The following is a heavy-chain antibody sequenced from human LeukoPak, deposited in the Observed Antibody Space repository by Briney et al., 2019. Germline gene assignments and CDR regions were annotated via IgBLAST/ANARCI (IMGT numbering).Heavy chain of an antibody. CDR2: IRGSGGST. CDR1: GFTFSSYA. V-gene: IGHV3-23*01. CDR3: AKSPYYDILTGYSYYFDY. Sequence: GGSLRLSCAASGFTFSSYAMSWVRQAPGKGLEWVSAIRGSGGSTYYADSVKGRFTISRDTSKNTLYLQMNSLRAEDTAVYYCAKSPYYDILTGYSYYFDYWGQGTLVTVSS. D-gene: IGHD3-9*01. J-gene: IGHJ4*02.